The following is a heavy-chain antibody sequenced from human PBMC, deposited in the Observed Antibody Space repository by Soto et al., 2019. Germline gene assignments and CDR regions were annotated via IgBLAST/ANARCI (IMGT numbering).Heavy chain of an antibody. J-gene: IGHJ5*02. CDR1: GGSISSGGYS. CDR2: IYHSGST. D-gene: IGHD2-21*02. V-gene: IGHV4-30-2*01. CDR3: ARLVVTASDWFDP. Sequence: SETLSLTCAVCGGSISSGGYSWSWIRQPPGKGLEWIGYIYHSGSTYYNPSLKSRVTISVDRSKNQFSLKLSSVTAADTAVYYCARLVVTASDWFDPWGQGTLVTVSS.